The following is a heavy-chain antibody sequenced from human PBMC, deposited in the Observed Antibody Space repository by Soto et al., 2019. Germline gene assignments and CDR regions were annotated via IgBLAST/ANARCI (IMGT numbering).Heavy chain of an antibody. Sequence: GGSLRLSCAASGFTFSSYSMNWVRQAPGKGLEWVSYISSSSSTIYYADSVKGRFTISRDNAKNSLYLQMNSLRAEDTAVYYCARDHERRQAPSVYNWFDPWGQGTLVTVSS. J-gene: IGHJ5*02. V-gene: IGHV3-48*01. CDR1: GFTFSSYS. CDR2: ISSSSSTI. CDR3: ARDHERRQAPSVYNWFDP. D-gene: IGHD1-1*01.